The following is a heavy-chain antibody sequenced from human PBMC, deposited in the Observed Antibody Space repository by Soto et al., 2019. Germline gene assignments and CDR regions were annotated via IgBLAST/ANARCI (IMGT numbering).Heavy chain of an antibody. CDR3: AHRVFLHGNWNGGSFYF. CDR2: IYWDDDK. J-gene: IGHJ4*02. Sequence: QISLKESGPTRVKPTQTLTLTCTFSGFSLSTSGVGVGWIRQPPGKALQQLAVIYWDDDKRYSPSLKSRLTITQETSKQHMVLTMTNLDPVDTHTYYFAHRVFLHGNWNGGSFYFWGQGAPVTVSS. D-gene: IGHD1-1*01. V-gene: IGHV2-5*02. CDR1: GFSLSTSGVG.